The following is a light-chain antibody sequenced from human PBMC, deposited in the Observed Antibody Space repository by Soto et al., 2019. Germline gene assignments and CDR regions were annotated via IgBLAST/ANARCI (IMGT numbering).Light chain of an antibody. CDR1: SSDVGAFDY. CDR2: DVN. J-gene: IGLJ1*01. Sequence: QSVLTQPPSSSVSPGQSVTISFTGTSSDVGAFDYVSWYQQYPGEAPKLLVYDVNKRPSGVPDRFSGSKSGNTASLTVSGLQAEDEADFYCSSYAGNNIFVFGTGTKVTVL. CDR3: SSYAGNNIFV. V-gene: IGLV2-8*01.